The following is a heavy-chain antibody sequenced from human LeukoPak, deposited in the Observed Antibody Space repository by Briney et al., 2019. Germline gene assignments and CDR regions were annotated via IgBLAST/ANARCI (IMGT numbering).Heavy chain of an antibody. CDR1: GYTFTSYG. CDR3: ARAPMGDIVVVPAAIEGDNFDY. CDR2: ISAYNGNT. D-gene: IGHD2-2*01. Sequence: ASVKVSCKASGYTFTSYGISWVRQAPGQGLEWMGWISAYNGNTNYAQKLQGRVTMTTDTSTSTAYMELRSLRSDDTAVYYCARAPMGDIVVVPAAIEGDNFDYWGQGTLVTVSS. J-gene: IGHJ4*02. V-gene: IGHV1-18*01.